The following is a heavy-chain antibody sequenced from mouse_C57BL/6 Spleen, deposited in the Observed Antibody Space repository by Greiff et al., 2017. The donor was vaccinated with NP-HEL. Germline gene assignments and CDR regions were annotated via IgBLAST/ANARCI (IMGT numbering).Heavy chain of an antibody. D-gene: IGHD1-1*01. Sequence: EVQLVESGGGLVKPGGSLKLSCAASGFTFSSYAMSWVRQTPEKRLEWVATISDGGSYTYYPDNVKGRFTISRDNAKNNLYLQMGHLKSEDTAMYYCARDYYYGSSYAMDYWGQGTSVTVSS. CDR1: GFTFSSYA. V-gene: IGHV5-4*01. CDR2: ISDGGSYT. J-gene: IGHJ4*01. CDR3: ARDYYYGSSYAMDY.